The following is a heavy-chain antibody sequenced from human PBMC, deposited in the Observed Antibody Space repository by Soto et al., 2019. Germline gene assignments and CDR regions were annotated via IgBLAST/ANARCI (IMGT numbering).Heavy chain of an antibody. V-gene: IGHV3-15*07. D-gene: IGHD2-15*01. Sequence: EVHLVESGGGLVKPGGSLRLSCAASGFTFNNAWMHWVRQAPGKGLEWVGRIKSKTDGGTIDYAAPVKGRFSISRDDSENTLYLQMNSLKTEDTADYYCTTDDCSGGSCYHAFVIWGQGTVVTVSS. CDR2: IKSKTDGGTI. CDR1: GFTFNNAW. CDR3: TTDDCSGGSCYHAFVI. J-gene: IGHJ3*02.